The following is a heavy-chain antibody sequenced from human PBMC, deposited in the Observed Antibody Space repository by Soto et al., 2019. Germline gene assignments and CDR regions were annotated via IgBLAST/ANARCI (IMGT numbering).Heavy chain of an antibody. Sequence: GESLKISCKGSGYNFPSYWVSWVRQMPVKGLEWLGRIDPTDSYTNYSPSFEGHVTISADESSSTAYLQWSSLKASDTAIYYCARREKSSYQYYYQAMDVRGQGTTVNVSS. J-gene: IGHJ6*01. V-gene: IGHV5-10-1*01. D-gene: IGHD6-6*01. CDR2: IDPTDSYT. CDR1: GYNFPSYW. CDR3: ARREKSSYQYYYQAMDV.